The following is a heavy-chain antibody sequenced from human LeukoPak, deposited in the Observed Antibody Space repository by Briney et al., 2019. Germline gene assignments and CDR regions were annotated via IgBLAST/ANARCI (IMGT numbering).Heavy chain of an antibody. CDR1: GLTYSSSW. J-gene: IGHJ4*02. V-gene: IGHV3-7*01. D-gene: IGHD5-18*01. CDR2: IKDDGSDK. Sequence: GGSLRLSCVASGLTYSSSWMTWALQAPGKGLEWVATIKDDGSDKYYVDSVKGRFSISRDNAKSSLYLQMNSLRLEDTAMYYCADLGYSDWGQGTLVTVSS. CDR3: ADLGYSD.